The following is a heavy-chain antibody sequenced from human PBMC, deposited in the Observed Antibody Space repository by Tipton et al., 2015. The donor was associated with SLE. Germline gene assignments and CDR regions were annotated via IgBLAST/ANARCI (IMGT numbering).Heavy chain of an antibody. V-gene: IGHV3-23*01. CDR2: ISGSGGST. CDR1: GFTFSSYA. J-gene: IGHJ4*02. D-gene: IGHD2-21*01. CDR3: AKDMREGVWMVVGSFDY. Sequence: SLRLSCAASGFTFSSYAMSWVRQAPGKGLEWVSAISGSGGSTYYADSVKGRFTISRDNSKNTLYLQMNSMRAEDTAVYYCAKDMREGVWMVVGSFDYWGQGTLVTVSS.